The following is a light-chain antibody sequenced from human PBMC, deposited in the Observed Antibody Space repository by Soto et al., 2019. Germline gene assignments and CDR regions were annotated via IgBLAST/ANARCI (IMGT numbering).Light chain of an antibody. CDR1: SSNIGNNY. Sequence: QSVLTQPPSVSAAPGQKVTISCSGSSSNIGNNYVSWYQQLPGTAPKLLIFENNKRPSGIPDRFSASNSGTSATLAITGLQTGDAADYYCGTWDNSLSLPYVFGTGTQLTVL. CDR3: GTWDNSLSLPYV. J-gene: IGLJ1*01. CDR2: ENN. V-gene: IGLV1-51*02.